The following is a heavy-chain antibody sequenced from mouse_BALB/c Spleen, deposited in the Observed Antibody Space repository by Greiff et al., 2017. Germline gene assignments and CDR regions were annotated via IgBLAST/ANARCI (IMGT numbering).Heavy chain of an antibody. CDR3: ARLGWAY. CDR1: GFTFSSYA. CDR2: ISSGGSYT. J-gene: IGHJ3*01. Sequence: EVMLVESGGGLVKPGGSLKLSCAASGFTFSSYAMSWVRQSPEKRLEWVAEISSGGSYTYYPDTVTGRFTISRDNAKNTLYLEMSSLRSEDTAMYYCARLGWAYWGQGTLVTVSP. D-gene: IGHD3-3*01. V-gene: IGHV5-9-4*01.